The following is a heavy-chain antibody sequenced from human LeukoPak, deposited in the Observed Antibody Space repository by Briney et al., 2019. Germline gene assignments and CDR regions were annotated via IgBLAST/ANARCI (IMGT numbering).Heavy chain of an antibody. J-gene: IGHJ4*02. CDR3: ARIIVGAVPFFDY. Sequence: GESLKISCKGSGYSFTSYWISWVRQMPGKGLEWMGRIDPSDSYTNYSPSFQGHVTTSADKSISTAYLQWSSLKASDTAMYYCARIIVGAVPFFDYWGQGTLVTVSS. V-gene: IGHV5-10-1*01. D-gene: IGHD1-26*01. CDR1: GYSFTSYW. CDR2: IDPSDSYT.